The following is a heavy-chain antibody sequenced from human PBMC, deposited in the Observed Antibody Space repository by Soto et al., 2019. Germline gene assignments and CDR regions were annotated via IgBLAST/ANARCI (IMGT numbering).Heavy chain of an antibody. CDR2: ISSSGSTI. J-gene: IGHJ6*03. D-gene: IGHD3-3*01. CDR1: GFTFSDYY. Sequence: GGSLRLSCAASGFTFSDYYMSWIRQAPGKGLEWVSYISSSGSTIYYADSVKGRFTISRDNAKNSLYLQMNSLRAEDTAVYYCARDEEVRFLEWLGNYYYYMDVWGKGTTVTVSS. V-gene: IGHV3-11*01. CDR3: ARDEEVRFLEWLGNYYYYMDV.